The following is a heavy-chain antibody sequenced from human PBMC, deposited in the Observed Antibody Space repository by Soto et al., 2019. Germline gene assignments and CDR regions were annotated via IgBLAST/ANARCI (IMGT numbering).Heavy chain of an antibody. CDR3: ARDYPINYYDSSGYFDY. CDR2: INPSGGST. V-gene: IGHV1-46*03. J-gene: IGHJ4*02. CDR1: GYTFTSYY. Sequence: ASVKVSCKASGYTFTSYYMHWVRQAPGQGLEWMGIINPSGGSTSYAQKFQGRVTMTRDTSTSTVYMELSSLRSEDTAVYYCARDYPINYYDSSGYFDYWGQGTLVTVSS. D-gene: IGHD3-22*01.